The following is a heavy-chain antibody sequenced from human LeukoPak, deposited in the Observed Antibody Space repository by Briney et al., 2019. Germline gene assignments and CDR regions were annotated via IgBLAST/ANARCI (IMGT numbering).Heavy chain of an antibody. CDR3: ARDRHYAIDY. CDR1: GGSISSSNW. V-gene: IGHV4-4*02. CDR2: IYHSGST. Sequence: PSETLSLTCAVSGGSISSSNWWSWVRQPPGKGLEWIGEIYHSGSTNYNPSLKSRVTMSVDTSKNQFSLKLSSVTAADTAVYYCARDRHYAIDYWGQGTLVTVSS. J-gene: IGHJ4*02. D-gene: IGHD4-17*01.